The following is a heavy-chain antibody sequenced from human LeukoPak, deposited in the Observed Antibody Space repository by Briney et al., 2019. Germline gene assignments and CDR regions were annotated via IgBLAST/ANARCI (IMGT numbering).Heavy chain of an antibody. D-gene: IGHD2-15*01. J-gene: IGHJ6*03. Sequence: GGSLRLSCAASGITFSSYGMSWVRQAPGKGLEWVTSISSTGGTTYYADSVKGRFTISRDNSKNTLYLQMNSLRAEDTAIYYCAKNGDRGAYCTGGTCYPYFYYYMDVWGKGTTVTI. CDR1: GITFSSYG. V-gene: IGHV3-23*01. CDR2: ISSTGGTT. CDR3: AKNGDRGAYCTGGTCYPYFYYYMDV.